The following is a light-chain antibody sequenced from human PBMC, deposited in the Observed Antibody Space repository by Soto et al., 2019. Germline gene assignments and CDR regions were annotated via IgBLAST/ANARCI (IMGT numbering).Light chain of an antibody. CDR2: GES. J-gene: IGKJ5*01. Sequence: EIVLTQSPATLSLSPGERATLSCRASQSLWRNSVAWYQQKPGQAPRLLIYGESNRDTGVPDRFSGSGSGTEFTFTISRLEPEDFATYFCQQTGSRPVTFGQGTRLEIK. CDR1: QSLWRNS. CDR3: QQTGSRPVT. V-gene: IGKV3D-20*02.